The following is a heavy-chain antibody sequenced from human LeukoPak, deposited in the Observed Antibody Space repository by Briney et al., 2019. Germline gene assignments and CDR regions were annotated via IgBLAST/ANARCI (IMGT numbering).Heavy chain of an antibody. CDR2: SAYNGNT. Sequence: ASVKVSCKASGYTFSNYGISWVRQAPGQGLEWMGCSAYNGNTNYAQKLQGRVTMTTDTSTSTAYMELRSLISDDTAVYYCARIGVVPAALDAFDIWGQGTMVTVSS. D-gene: IGHD2-2*01. CDR3: ARIGVVPAALDAFDI. V-gene: IGHV1-18*01. CDR1: GYTFSNYG. J-gene: IGHJ3*02.